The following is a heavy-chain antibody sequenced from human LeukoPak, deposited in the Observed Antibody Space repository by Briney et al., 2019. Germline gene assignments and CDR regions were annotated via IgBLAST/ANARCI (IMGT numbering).Heavy chain of an antibody. CDR3: ARTPAKLYYDFWSGYLGGNYYYGMDV. D-gene: IGHD3-3*01. CDR1: GYTFTSYD. J-gene: IGHJ6*02. Sequence: ASVKVSCKASGYTFTSYDINWVRQATGQGLEWMGWMTLNSVNQAYAQKFQGRVTMTRNTSISTAYMELSSLRSEDTAVYYCARTPAKLYYDFWSGYLGGNYYYGMDVWGQGTTVTVSS. V-gene: IGHV1-8*01. CDR2: MTLNSVNQ.